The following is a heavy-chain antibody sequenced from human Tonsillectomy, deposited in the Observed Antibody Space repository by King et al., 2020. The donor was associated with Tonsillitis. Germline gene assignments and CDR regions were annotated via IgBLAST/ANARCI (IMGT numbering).Heavy chain of an antibody. CDR3: ARHSPDFDTYVYFDL. D-gene: IGHD2-2*02. Sequence: VQLQESGPGLVKPSETLSLTCTVSGGSISNNYWNWVRQLPGKGLEWIGHIYSSGTTNYNPSLKSRVTMSVDRARNQFSLRLNSVTPADAAVYYCARHSPDFDTYVYFDLWGQGALVTVSS. V-gene: IGHV4-4*08. J-gene: IGHJ4*02. CDR2: IYSSGTT. CDR1: GGSISNNY.